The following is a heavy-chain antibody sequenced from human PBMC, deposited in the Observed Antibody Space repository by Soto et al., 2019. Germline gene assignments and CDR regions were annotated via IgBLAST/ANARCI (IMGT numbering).Heavy chain of an antibody. V-gene: IGHV1-3*01. CDR2: INAGNGNT. D-gene: IGHD3-10*01. CDR1: GYTFTSYA. J-gene: IGHJ4*02. Sequence: QVPLVQSGAEVKKPGASVKVSCKASGYTFTSYAMPWVRQAPGQRLEWMGWINAGNGNTKYSQKFQGRVTITRDTSASTAYMELSSLRSEDTAVYYCARTAMVRGVIITPAGYWGQGTLVTVSS. CDR3: ARTAMVRGVIITPAGY.